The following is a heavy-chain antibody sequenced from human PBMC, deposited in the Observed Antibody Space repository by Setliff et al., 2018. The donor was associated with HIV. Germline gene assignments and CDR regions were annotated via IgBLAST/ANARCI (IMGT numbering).Heavy chain of an antibody. D-gene: IGHD3-9*01. V-gene: IGHV4-34*01. Sequence: SETLSLTCAVYGGSFSAYYWSWIRQPPGKGLEWIGEINHSGSTNYNPSLKTRVAIMVDTSKNQFSLKLGSVTAADTAVYYCARLDSLMASFDFWGQGAPVTVSS. CDR1: GGSFSAYY. CDR2: INHSGST. CDR3: ARLDSLMASFDF. J-gene: IGHJ4*02.